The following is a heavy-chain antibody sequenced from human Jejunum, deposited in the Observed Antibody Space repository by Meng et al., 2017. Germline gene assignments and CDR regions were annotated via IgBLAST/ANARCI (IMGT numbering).Heavy chain of an antibody. CDR3: ARGLCDSSVWPEYIQH. V-gene: IGHV4-39*07. D-gene: IGHD6-19*01. Sequence: LQLHEPGSGLVQPSDPSSLSCSVSGASICRRSWYWGWLRLPPPPGLEWIGSIYYSENTYSHPSLNSRVTISVDTSKTQFSLKLSSVTAADTAVYDCARGLCDSSVWPEYIQHWGQGTLVTVSS. J-gene: IGHJ1*01. CDR1: GASICRRSWY. CDR2: IYYSENT.